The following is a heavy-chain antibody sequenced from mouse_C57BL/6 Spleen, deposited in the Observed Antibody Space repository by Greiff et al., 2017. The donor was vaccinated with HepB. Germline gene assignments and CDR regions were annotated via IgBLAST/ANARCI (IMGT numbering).Heavy chain of an antibody. V-gene: IGHV1-50*01. CDR1: GYTFTSYW. CDR3: ARSGSSYWYLDV. J-gene: IGHJ1*03. CDR2: IDPSDSYT. Sequence: QVQLQQPGAELVKPGASVKLSCKASGYTFTSYWMQWVKQRPGQGLEWIGEIDPSDSYTNYNQKFKGKATLTVDTSSSTAYMQLGSLTSEDSAVYYCARSGSSYWYLDVWGTGTTVTVSS. D-gene: IGHD1-1*01.